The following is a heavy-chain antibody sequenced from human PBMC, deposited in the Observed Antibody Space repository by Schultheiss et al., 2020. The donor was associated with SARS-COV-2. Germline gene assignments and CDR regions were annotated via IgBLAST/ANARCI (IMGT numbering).Heavy chain of an antibody. Sequence: GGSLRLSCVASGFTFTTYWMSWVRQVPGKGPEWVGNIKQDGSEIGYVDSVKGRFTISRDNAKNSLYLQMNSLRAEDTALYYCAKAYSSSWYTAVAGTNYYYGMDVWGQGTTVTVSS. V-gene: IGHV3-7*03. D-gene: IGHD6-13*01. CDR1: GFTFTTYW. CDR3: AKAYSSSWYTAVAGTNYYYGMDV. CDR2: IKQDGSEI. J-gene: IGHJ6*02.